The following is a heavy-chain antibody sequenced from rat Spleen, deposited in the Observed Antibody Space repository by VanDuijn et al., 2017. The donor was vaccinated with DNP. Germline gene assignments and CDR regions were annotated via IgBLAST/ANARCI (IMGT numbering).Heavy chain of an antibody. CDR3: ARHYGGYLFYFDF. J-gene: IGHJ2*01. D-gene: IGHD1-11*01. Sequence: EVQLVESGGDLVQPGRSLKLSCAASGFTFSKYGMAWVRQAPKKGLEWVASINYEGSSTYYGDSVKGRFTISRDNAKSTLYLHMNSLRSEDSATYFCARHYGGYLFYFDFWGQGVMVTVSS. V-gene: IGHV5-22*01. CDR2: INYEGSST. CDR1: GFTFSKYG.